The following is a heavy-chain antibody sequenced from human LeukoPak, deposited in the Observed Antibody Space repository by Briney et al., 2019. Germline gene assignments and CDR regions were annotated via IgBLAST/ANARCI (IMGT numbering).Heavy chain of an antibody. CDR1: GGTFSSYA. Sequence: SVKVSCKASGGTFSSYAISWVRQAPGQGLEWMGGIIPIFGTANYAQKFQGRVTITADESTSTAYMELSSLRSEDTAVYYCASGRVVKPLREPPPDVWGKGTTVTVSS. CDR3: ASGRVVKPLREPPPDV. CDR2: IIPIFGTA. D-gene: IGHD3-3*01. V-gene: IGHV1-69*01. J-gene: IGHJ6*04.